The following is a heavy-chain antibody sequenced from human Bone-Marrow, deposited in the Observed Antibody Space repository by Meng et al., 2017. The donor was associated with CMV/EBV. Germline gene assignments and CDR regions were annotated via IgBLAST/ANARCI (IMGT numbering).Heavy chain of an antibody. CDR1: GGSISSGGYY. CDR2: IYYSGST. D-gene: IGHD3-3*01. V-gene: IGHV4-31*03. CDR3: ARDTSGPYYYYGMDV. Sequence: SETLSLTCTVSGGSISSGGYYWSWIRQHPGKGLEWIGYIYYSGSTYYNPSLKSRVTISVDTSKNQFSLKLSSVTAADTAVYYCARDTSGPYYYYGMDVWGQGTTVTVSS. J-gene: IGHJ6*02.